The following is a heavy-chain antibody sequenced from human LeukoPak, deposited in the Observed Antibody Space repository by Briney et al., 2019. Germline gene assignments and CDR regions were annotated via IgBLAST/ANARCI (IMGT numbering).Heavy chain of an antibody. J-gene: IGHJ6*03. CDR3: ARVQAHDYYYYYMDV. CDR1: GGSISSSSYY. CDR2: IYTSGST. Sequence: SETLSLTCTVSGGSISSSSYYWGWIRQPAGKGLEWIGRIYTSGSTNYNPSLKSRVTMSVDTSKNQFSLKLSSVTAADTAVYYCARVQAHDYYYYYMDVWGKGTTVTISS. V-gene: IGHV4-61*02.